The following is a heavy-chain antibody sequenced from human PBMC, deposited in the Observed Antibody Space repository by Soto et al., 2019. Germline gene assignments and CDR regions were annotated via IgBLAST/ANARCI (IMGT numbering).Heavy chain of an antibody. Sequence: QLQLVQSGAEVERPGASVRVSCKAYGYTFSKYGISWFRQAPGQGLEWMGWIKPDNGNTNYAQKPQGRVTMTTDTSLSTAYMALSSLRSAGTSLYCSGTSYDSGFDLWGQGTMVSVSS. J-gene: IGHJ5*01. CDR1: GYTFSKYG. D-gene: IGHD5-12*01. CDR2: IKPDNGNT. V-gene: IGHV1-18*04. CDR3: GTSYDSGFDL.